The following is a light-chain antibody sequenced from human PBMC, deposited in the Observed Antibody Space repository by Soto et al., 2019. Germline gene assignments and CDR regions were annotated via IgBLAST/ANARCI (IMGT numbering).Light chain of an antibody. CDR3: QQYNNRPPWT. J-gene: IGKJ1*01. V-gene: IGKV3-15*01. CDR2: GAS. CDR1: QRVSSN. Sequence: EILLTQSPATLSWSPGERATLSCRASQRVSSNLAWYQQKPGQAPRLLISGASTRATGIPARFSGSGSGTEFTLTISSLQSEDFAVYYCQQYNNRPPWTFGQGTKVEIK.